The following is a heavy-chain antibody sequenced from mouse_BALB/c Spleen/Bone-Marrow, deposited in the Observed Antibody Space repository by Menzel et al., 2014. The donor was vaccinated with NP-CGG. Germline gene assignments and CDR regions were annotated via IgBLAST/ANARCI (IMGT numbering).Heavy chain of an antibody. J-gene: IGHJ3*01. CDR2: IDPSDSET. V-gene: IGHV1-61*01. D-gene: IGHD2-10*02. CDR1: GYTFXSYW. CDR3: ARGYGNSVAWFAY. Sequence: VQLQQSGAELVRPGTSVKLSCKAAGYTFXSYWMNWVRQRPGQGLEWIGMIDPSDSETHYNQMFKDKATLTVDKSSSTAYVQLSSLTSEDSAVYYCARGYGNSVAWFAYWGQGSLVTVSA.